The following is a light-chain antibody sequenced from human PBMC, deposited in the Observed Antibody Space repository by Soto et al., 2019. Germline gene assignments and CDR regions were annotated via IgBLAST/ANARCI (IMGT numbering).Light chain of an antibody. CDR3: PQRSSWPWT. Sequence: EIVLPQSPATLSLSPGERATLSCGASQSVSSYLAWYQQKPGQAPRLLIYAASNRATGIPARFSGSGSGTDFTLTISSLEPEDFAVYYCPQRSSWPWTVGQGTKVEIK. CDR2: AAS. V-gene: IGKV3-11*01. J-gene: IGKJ1*01. CDR1: QSVSSY.